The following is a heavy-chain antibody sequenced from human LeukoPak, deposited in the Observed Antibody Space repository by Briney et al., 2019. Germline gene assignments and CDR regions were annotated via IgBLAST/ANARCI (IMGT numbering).Heavy chain of an antibody. J-gene: IGHJ4*02. V-gene: IGHV3-48*01. CDR2: ISSSSSTI. D-gene: IGHD1-26*01. CDR1: GFTFSSYA. Sequence: PGGSLRLSCAASGFTFSSYAMSWVRQAPGKGLEWVSYISSSSSTIYYADSVKGRFTISRDNAKNSLYLQMNSLRAEDTAVYYCAREVADGRSPYWGQGTLVTVSS. CDR3: AREVADGRSPY.